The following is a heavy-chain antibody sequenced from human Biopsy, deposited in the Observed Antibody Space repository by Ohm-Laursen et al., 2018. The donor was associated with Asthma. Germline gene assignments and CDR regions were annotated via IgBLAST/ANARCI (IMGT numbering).Heavy chain of an antibody. D-gene: IGHD3-10*01. CDR2: IYYSGST. J-gene: IGHJ4*02. CDR3: ARERAGYYGSGSYLGY. CDR1: GGSVSSGSYY. V-gene: IGHV4-61*01. Sequence: GTLSLTWTVSGGSVSSGSYYWSWIRQPPGKGLEWIGYIYYSGSTNYNPSLKSRVTISVDTSKNQFSLKLSSVTAADMAVYYCARERAGYYGSGSYLGYWGQGTLVTVSS.